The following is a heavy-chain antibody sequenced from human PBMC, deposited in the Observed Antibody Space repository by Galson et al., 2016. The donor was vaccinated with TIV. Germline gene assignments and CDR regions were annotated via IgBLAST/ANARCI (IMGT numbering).Heavy chain of an antibody. V-gene: IGHV6-1*01. D-gene: IGHD3-3*01. CDR2: TYYRSTWYN. J-gene: IGHJ4*02. Sequence: CAISGDSVSSTSAAWNWIRQSPSRGLEWLGRTYYRSTWYNDYAASLKRRITINPDTSKNQFSLQLTSVTPEDAAVYYCARGAPSVFGVIMTLDYWGQGPLVTASS. CDR1: GDSVSSTSAA. CDR3: ARGAPSVFGVIMTLDY.